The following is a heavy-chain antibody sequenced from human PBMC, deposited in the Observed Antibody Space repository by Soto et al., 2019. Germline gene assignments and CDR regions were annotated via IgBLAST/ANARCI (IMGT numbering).Heavy chain of an antibody. CDR1: GGSISSYY. D-gene: IGHD6-19*01. CDR2: IYYSGST. V-gene: IGHV4-59*01. J-gene: IGHJ4*02. Sequence: QVQLQESGPGLVKPSETLSLTCTVSGGSISSYYWSWIRQPPGKGLEWIGYIYYSGSTNYNPSLKSRVTISVDTSKNQFSLKLSSGTAADTAVYYCARSGWYKPDFDYWGQGTLVTVSS. CDR3: ARSGWYKPDFDY.